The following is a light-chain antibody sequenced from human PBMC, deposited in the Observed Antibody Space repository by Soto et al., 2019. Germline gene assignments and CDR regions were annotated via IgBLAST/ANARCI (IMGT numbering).Light chain of an antibody. V-gene: IGLV1-44*01. J-gene: IGLJ2*01. CDR3: AAWDDSRNALV. CDR1: SSNIGSNT. Sequence: QSVLTQPPSASGTPGQRVTISCSGSSSNIGSNTVNWYQQLPGTAPKLLISSSNQRPSGVADRFSGSKSGTSASLAISGLQYEDEADYYCAAWDDSRNALVFGGGTKLTVL. CDR2: SSN.